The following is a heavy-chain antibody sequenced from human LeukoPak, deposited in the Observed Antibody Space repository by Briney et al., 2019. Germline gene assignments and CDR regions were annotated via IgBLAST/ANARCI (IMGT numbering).Heavy chain of an antibody. Sequence: GGSLRLSCAASGFTFSSYGMHWVRQAPGKWLEWVSFMRYDGSNRYYADSVKGRFTISRDNSKNTLYLQMNSLRLEDTAVYYCAKTAPRSIQIWDYWGQGSLVTVSS. CDR3: AKTAPRSIQIWDY. V-gene: IGHV3-30*02. J-gene: IGHJ4*02. CDR2: MRYDGSNR. D-gene: IGHD5-18*01. CDR1: GFTFSSYG.